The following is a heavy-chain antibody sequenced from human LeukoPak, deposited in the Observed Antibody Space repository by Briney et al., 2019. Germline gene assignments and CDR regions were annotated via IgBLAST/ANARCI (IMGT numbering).Heavy chain of an antibody. D-gene: IGHD3-16*01. CDR1: GFTFSSYW. V-gene: IGHV3-74*01. Sequence: GGSLRLSCAASGFTFSSYWMHWVRQVPNQGLMWVSCINSDETISEYVDSVNGRFTISRDNAKNTLYLQMNSLRAEDTAVYFCLYGGYFQHWGQGTLVTVSS. J-gene: IGHJ1*01. CDR3: LYGGYFQH. CDR2: INSDETIS.